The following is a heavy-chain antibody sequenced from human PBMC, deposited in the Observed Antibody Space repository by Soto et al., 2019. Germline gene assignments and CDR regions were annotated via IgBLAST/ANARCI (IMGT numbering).Heavy chain of an antibody. CDR3: AKGGYGRNWFDP. V-gene: IGHV3-9*01. CDR1: GFTFDDYA. Sequence: GGSLRLSCAASGFTFDDYAMHWVRQAPGKGLEWVSGISWNSGSIGYADSVKGRFTISRDNAKNSLYLQMNSLRAEDTALYYCAKGGYGRNWFDPWGQGTLVTVSS. D-gene: IGHD5-12*01. CDR2: ISWNSGSI. J-gene: IGHJ5*02.